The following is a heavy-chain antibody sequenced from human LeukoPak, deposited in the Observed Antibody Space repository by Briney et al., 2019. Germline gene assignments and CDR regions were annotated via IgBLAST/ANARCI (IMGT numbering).Heavy chain of an antibody. CDR2: INHSGST. Sequence: PSETLSLTCAVYGGSFSGYYWSWIRQPPGKGLEWIGEINHSGSTNYNPSIKSRVTISVDTSKNQFSLNLTSVTAADTAVYYCARTMVRGAPRYYFDYWGQGTLVTVSS. V-gene: IGHV4-34*01. J-gene: IGHJ4*02. D-gene: IGHD3-10*01. CDR1: GGSFSGYY. CDR3: ARTMVRGAPRYYFDY.